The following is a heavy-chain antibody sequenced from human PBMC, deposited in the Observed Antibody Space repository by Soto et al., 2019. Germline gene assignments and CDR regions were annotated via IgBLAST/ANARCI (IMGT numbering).Heavy chain of an antibody. CDR3: VRDLSGPLHY. CDR2: LNTDGSTT. CDR1: GFTFSHYW. V-gene: IGHV3-74*01. Sequence: GGSLRLSCAASGFTFSHYWMHWVRQAPGKGLVWVSRLNTDGSTTIYADSVKGRLTISRDNAKNTLNLQMSGLRAEDTAVYYCVRDLSGPLHYWGLGTLVTVSS. J-gene: IGHJ4*02.